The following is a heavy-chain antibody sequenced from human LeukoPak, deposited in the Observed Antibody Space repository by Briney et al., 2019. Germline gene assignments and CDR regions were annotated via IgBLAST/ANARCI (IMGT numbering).Heavy chain of an antibody. CDR3: ARRQGTIDY. D-gene: IGHD3-10*01. CDR1: GGSISSYY. J-gene: IGHJ4*02. Sequence: SETLSLTCTVSGGSISSYYWSWIRQPPGKGLEWIGYIYYSGSTNYNPSLKSRVTISVDTSKNQFSLKLSSVTAADTAVYYCARRQGTIDYWGQGTLVTVSS. CDR2: IYYSGST. V-gene: IGHV4-59*12.